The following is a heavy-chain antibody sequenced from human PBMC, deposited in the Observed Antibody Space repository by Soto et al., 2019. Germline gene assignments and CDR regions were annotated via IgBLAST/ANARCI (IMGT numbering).Heavy chain of an antibody. V-gene: IGHV1-3*01. CDR3: ARGGIILFP. CDR2: INAGNDNT. J-gene: IGHJ4*02. D-gene: IGHD1-26*01. Sequence: ASVKVSCKASGYTFTSYAMHWVRQAPGQRLEWMGWINAGNDNTKYSQKFQGRVTITRDTSASTAYMELSSLRSEDTAVYYCARGGIILFPWGQGTLVTVSS. CDR1: GYTFTSYA.